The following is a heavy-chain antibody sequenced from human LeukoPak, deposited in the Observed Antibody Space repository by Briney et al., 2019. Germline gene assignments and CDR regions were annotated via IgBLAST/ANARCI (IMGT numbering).Heavy chain of an antibody. D-gene: IGHD3-22*01. CDR1: GGSISTYY. CDR3: ATLQSSGYDYSDY. Sequence: SETLSLTCTVSGGSISTYYWSWIRQPPGKGLEWIGYIYYSGYTDYNPSLKSRVTMSVDTSKSQFSLKLTSVTAADTAVYYCATLQSSGYDYSDYWGQGILVTVSS. J-gene: IGHJ4*02. V-gene: IGHV4-59*08. CDR2: IYYSGYT.